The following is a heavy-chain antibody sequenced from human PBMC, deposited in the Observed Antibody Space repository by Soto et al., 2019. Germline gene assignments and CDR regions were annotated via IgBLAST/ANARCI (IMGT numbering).Heavy chain of an antibody. Sequence: PGGSLRLSCVASGFSFSSYSLVWVRQAPGKGLEWVSYIFVDSTTIYYADSVKGRFTVSRDNAQNSLFLVMNSLRAEDTAVYYCARDRDWAFDYWGQGTLVTVPS. D-gene: IGHD3-9*01. CDR1: GFSFSSYS. CDR2: IFVDSTTI. CDR3: ARDRDWAFDY. J-gene: IGHJ4*02. V-gene: IGHV3-48*04.